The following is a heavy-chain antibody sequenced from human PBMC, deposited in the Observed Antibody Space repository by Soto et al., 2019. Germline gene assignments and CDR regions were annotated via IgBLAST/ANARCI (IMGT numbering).Heavy chain of an antibody. CDR3: ARDRITMVRGVFDP. CDR1: GFTFSSYA. V-gene: IGHV3-30-3*01. J-gene: IGHJ5*02. D-gene: IGHD3-10*01. Sequence: QVQLVESGGGVVQPGRSLRLSCAASGFTFSSYAMHWVRQAAGKGLEWVAVISYDGSNKYYADSVKGRFTISRDNSKNTLYLQMNSLRAEDTAVYYCARDRITMVRGVFDPWGQGTLVTVSS. CDR2: ISYDGSNK.